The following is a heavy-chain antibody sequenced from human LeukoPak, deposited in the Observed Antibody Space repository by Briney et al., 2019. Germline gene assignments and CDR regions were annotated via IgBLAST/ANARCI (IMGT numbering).Heavy chain of an antibody. Sequence: PGGSLSLSCVASGFTFSSYCVTWVRQAAGKGLEWVANIKTDGSQIYYVDSVKGRFTISRDNAKNSLYLQMNSLRAEDTAVYYCARDLNWETYWGQGTLVSVSS. J-gene: IGHJ4*02. CDR2: IKTDGSQI. CDR3: ARDLNWETY. CDR1: GFTFSSYC. D-gene: IGHD7-27*01. V-gene: IGHV3-7*01.